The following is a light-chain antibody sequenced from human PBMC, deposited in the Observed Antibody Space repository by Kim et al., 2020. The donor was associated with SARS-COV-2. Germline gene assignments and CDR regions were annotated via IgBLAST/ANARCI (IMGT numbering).Light chain of an antibody. CDR2: GAS. V-gene: IGKV3-20*01. CDR1: QSVSSSY. J-gene: IGKJ2*01. CDR3: QHYGSLMYT. Sequence: LSPGERATLSCRASQSVSSSYLAWYQQKPGQAPRLLIYGASSRATGIPDRFGGSGSGTDFTLTISRLEPEDFAVYYCQHYGSLMYTFGQGTKLEI.